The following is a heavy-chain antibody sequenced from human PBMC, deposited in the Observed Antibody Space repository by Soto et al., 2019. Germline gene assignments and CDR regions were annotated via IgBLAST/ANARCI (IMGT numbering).Heavy chain of an antibody. CDR1: GFTFSSYG. Sequence: QVQLVESGGGVVQPGRSLRLSCAASGFTFSSYGMHWVRQAPGKGLEWVAVISYDGSNKYYADSVKGRITISSDNAKNTHYLQMSSRRAEDTAEYYGAEDRSAREVVAPYDYWGQGTLVTVSS. CDR3: AEDRSAREVVAPYDY. D-gene: IGHD2-15*01. V-gene: IGHV3-30*18. CDR2: ISYDGSNK. J-gene: IGHJ4*02.